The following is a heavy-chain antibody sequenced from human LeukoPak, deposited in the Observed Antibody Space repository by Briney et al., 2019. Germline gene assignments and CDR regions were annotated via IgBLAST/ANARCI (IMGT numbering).Heavy chain of an antibody. V-gene: IGHV3-48*03. CDR3: ARAPGAVAGTSAFDI. CDR1: GFTFSSYE. Sequence: GGSLRLSCAASGFTFSSYEMNWVRQAPGKGPEWVSYISSSGSTIYYADSVKGRLTISRDNAKNSLYLQMNSLRAEDTAVYYCARAPGAVAGTSAFDIWGQGTMVTVSS. J-gene: IGHJ3*02. CDR2: ISSSGSTI. D-gene: IGHD6-19*01.